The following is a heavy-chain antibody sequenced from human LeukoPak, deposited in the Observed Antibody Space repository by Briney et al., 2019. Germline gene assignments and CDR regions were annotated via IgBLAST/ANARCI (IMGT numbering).Heavy chain of an antibody. J-gene: IGHJ3*02. Sequence: GGSLRLSCAASGFTFSSYWMHWVRQAPGKGLVWVSHSNTDGSSTTSADSVKGRFTISRDNAKNTLYLQMNSLRAEDTAVYYCASGNWHGFDIWGQGTLVTVSS. V-gene: IGHV3-74*01. D-gene: IGHD1-1*01. CDR3: ASGNWHGFDI. CDR2: SNTDGSST. CDR1: GFTFSSYW.